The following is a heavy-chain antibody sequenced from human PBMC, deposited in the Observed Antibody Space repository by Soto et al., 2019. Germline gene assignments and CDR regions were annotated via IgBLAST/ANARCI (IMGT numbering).Heavy chain of an antibody. CDR3: ARTDNVGFSPY. CDR2: INHSGST. D-gene: IGHD2-15*01. CDR1: GGSFSSYH. J-gene: IGHJ4*02. Sequence: PSETLSPTCVVYGGSFSSYHWSWIRQSPRKNREWIGEINHSGSTNYNPSLQSRVTISIDTSKNKFSLSLSSVTAAGTAIYYCARTDNVGFSPYCGQGTLVTVSS. V-gene: IGHV4-34*01.